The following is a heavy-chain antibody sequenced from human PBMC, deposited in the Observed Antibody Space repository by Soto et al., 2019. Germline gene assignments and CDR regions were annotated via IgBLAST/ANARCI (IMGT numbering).Heavy chain of an antibody. J-gene: IGHJ3*02. V-gene: IGHV1-18*01. CDR3: AREASPRYCSGGSCALFDI. D-gene: IGHD2-15*01. CDR1: GYTFTSYG. CDR2: IIPNNGKA. Sequence: GASVKVSCKASGYTFTSYGISWVRQAPGQGLEWMGRIIPNNGKANYAQKIQGRVTITTDKSTSTAYMELSSLRSEDTAVYYCAREASPRYCSGGSCALFDIWGQGTMVTVSS.